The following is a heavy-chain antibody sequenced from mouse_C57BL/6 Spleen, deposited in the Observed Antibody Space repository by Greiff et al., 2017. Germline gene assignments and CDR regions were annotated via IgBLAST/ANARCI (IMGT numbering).Heavy chain of an antibody. J-gene: IGHJ2*01. CDR3: ARSSYDSNLREYYFDY. CDR1: GYAFSSSW. CDR2: IYPGDGDT. Sequence: QVHVKQSGPELVKPGASVKISCKASGYAFSSSWMNWVKQRPGKGLEWIGRIYPGDGDTNYNGKFKGKATLTADKSSSTAYMQLSSLTSEDSAVYFCARSSYDSNLREYYFDYWGQGTTLTVSS. D-gene: IGHD2-5*01. V-gene: IGHV1-82*01.